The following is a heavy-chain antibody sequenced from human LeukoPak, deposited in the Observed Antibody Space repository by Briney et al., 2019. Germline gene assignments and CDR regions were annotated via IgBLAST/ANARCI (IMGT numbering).Heavy chain of an antibody. Sequence: GASVKVSCKASGYTFTSYAMNWVRQAPGQGLEWMGWINTNIGNPTYAQGFTGRFVISLDTSVSTAYLQISSLKAEDSAVYYCTMPAYYSDTIGGFYYMDVWGKGTTVTVSS. CDR3: TMPAYYSDTIGGFYYMDV. D-gene: IGHD3-22*01. J-gene: IGHJ6*03. V-gene: IGHV7-4-1*02. CDR2: INTNIGNP. CDR1: GYTFTSYA.